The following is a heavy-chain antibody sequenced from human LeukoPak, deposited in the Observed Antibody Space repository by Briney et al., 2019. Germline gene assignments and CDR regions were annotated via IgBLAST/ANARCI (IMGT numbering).Heavy chain of an antibody. V-gene: IGHV3-48*02. D-gene: IGHD1-1*01. CDR1: GFTFSSYS. J-gene: IGHJ3*01. Sequence: GGSLRLPCAASGFTFSSYSMTWVRQAPGKGLEWVSYISSSTNTIYYGESVKGRFTISRDNAQNSLYLQMSSLRDDDTAVYYCARDRTFKDAFDLWGQGTMVTVSS. CDR2: ISSSTNTI. CDR3: ARDRTFKDAFDL.